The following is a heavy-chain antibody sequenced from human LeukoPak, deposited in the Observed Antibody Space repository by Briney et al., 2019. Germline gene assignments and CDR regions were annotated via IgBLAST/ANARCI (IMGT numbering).Heavy chain of an antibody. CDR2: ISPPGGTT. J-gene: IGHJ5*02. CDR1: GFTFSNHA. D-gene: IGHD5-18*01. V-gene: IGHV3-23*01. Sequence: GGSLGLSCAASGFTFSNHAMSWFRQAPGKGLEWVSAISPPGGTTYFADSVKGRFNISRDNSKNTLYLQMNSLRAGDTAIYYCAREYSYGYDDWFDPWGQGTLVTVSS. CDR3: AREYSYGYDDWFDP.